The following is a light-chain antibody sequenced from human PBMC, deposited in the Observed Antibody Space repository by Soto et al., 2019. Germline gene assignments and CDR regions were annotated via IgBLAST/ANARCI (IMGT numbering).Light chain of an antibody. CDR2: DVT. Sequence: QSVLTQPASVSGSLGQSITISCTGTTSDVGAYNYVSWYQQHPGKAPQLVIYDVTNWPSGVSNRFSGSKSGNTASLTISGLQAEDEADYYCSSYTSSSTLVFGGGTKVTVL. CDR1: TSDVGAYNY. CDR3: SSYTSSSTLV. J-gene: IGLJ3*02. V-gene: IGLV2-14*03.